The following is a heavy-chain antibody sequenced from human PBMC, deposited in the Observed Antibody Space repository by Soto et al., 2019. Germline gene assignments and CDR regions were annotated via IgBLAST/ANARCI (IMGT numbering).Heavy chain of an antibody. CDR2: ISSSSSYI. D-gene: IGHD3-22*01. Sequence: GGSLRLSCAASGFTFSSYSMNWVRQAPGKGLEWVSSISSSSSYIYYADSVKGRFTISRDNAKNSLYLQMNSLRAEDTAVYYCARSWYYYDSSGYYFYYGMDVWGQGTTVTSP. CDR3: ARSWYYYDSSGYYFYYGMDV. CDR1: GFTFSSYS. J-gene: IGHJ6*02. V-gene: IGHV3-21*01.